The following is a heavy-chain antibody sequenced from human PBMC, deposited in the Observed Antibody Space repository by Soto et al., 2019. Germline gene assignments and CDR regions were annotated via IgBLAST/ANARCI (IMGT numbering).Heavy chain of an antibody. Sequence: QVQLQESGPGLVKPSQTLSLTCTVSGGSISSGDYYWSWIRQPPGKGLEWIGYIYYSGSTYYNPSLKSRVTLSVDTSRNQFSLKLSSVTAADTAVYYCARGLVGTGDFDYWGQGTLVTVSS. CDR3: ARGLVGTGDFDY. V-gene: IGHV4-30-4*01. CDR2: IYYSGST. CDR1: GGSISSGDYY. J-gene: IGHJ4*02. D-gene: IGHD7-27*01.